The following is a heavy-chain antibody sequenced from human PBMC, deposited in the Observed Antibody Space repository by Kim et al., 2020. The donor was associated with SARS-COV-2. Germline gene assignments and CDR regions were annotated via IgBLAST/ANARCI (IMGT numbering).Heavy chain of an antibody. Sequence: GRFTISRDNSKNTLYLQMNSLRAEDTAVHYCAKDSERYYYDSSGYYAFVYWGQGTLVTVSS. D-gene: IGHD3-22*01. J-gene: IGHJ4*02. CDR3: AKDSERYYYDSSGYYAFVY. V-gene: IGHV3-30*02.